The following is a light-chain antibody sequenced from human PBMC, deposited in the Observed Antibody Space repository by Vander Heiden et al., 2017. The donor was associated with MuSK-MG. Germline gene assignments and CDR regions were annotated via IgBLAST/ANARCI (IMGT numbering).Light chain of an antibody. J-gene: IGKJ3*01. V-gene: IGKV3-15*01. Sequence: EIVMTQSPATLSVSPGERATLSSRASQSVSSNSAWYQQKPGQAPRLLIYGASTRATGIPARFSGSGYGTEFTLTISSRQSEDFAVYYCQQNNNWPPVTFGHGTKVDIK. CDR1: QSVSSN. CDR2: GAS. CDR3: QQNNNWPPVT.